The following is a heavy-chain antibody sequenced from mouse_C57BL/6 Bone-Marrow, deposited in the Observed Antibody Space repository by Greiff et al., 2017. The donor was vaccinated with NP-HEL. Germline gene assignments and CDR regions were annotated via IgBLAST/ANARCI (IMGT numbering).Heavy chain of an antibody. D-gene: IGHD1-1*01. Sequence: VQLQESGPELVKPGASVKISCKASGYAFSSSWMNWVKQRPGKGLEWIGRIYPGDGDTNYNGKFKGKATLTADKSSSTAYMQLSSLTSEDSAVYFCASFITTVYYFDYWGQGTTLTVSS. CDR2: IYPGDGDT. J-gene: IGHJ2*01. CDR3: ASFITTVYYFDY. V-gene: IGHV1-82*01. CDR1: GYAFSSSW.